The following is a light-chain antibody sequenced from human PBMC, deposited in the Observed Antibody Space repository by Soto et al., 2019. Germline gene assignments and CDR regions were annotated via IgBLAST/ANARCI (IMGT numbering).Light chain of an antibody. Sequence: EIVLTQSPVIMSLSPGERATLSCRASQSVDNYLAWYQQKPSQAPRLLIYDASSRATGIPARFSGSGSGTDFTLTISSLEPEDFAVYYCQQRSDWPPGTTFGQGTKLEIK. J-gene: IGKJ2*01. V-gene: IGKV3-11*01. CDR1: QSVDNY. CDR3: QQRSDWPPGTT. CDR2: DAS.